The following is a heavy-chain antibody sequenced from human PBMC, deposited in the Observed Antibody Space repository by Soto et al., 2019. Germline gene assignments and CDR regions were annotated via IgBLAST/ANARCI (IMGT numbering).Heavy chain of an antibody. V-gene: IGHV3-23*01. CDR1: RFTFTRSP. Sequence: EEQLLESGGGLVQPGGSLRLSCAASRFTFTRSPMSWVRQAPVRGLEWVSAISGSGGGTYYADSVKGRFTISRDNSKNTLYLQMNSLREEDTAVYYCVKRGTVTTDYYGMDVWGQGTTVTVSS. CDR3: VKRGTVTTDYYGMDV. CDR2: ISGSGGGT. J-gene: IGHJ6*02. D-gene: IGHD4-17*01.